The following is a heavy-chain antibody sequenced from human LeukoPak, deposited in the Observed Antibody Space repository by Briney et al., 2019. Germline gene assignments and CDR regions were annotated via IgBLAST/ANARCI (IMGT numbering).Heavy chain of an antibody. CDR1: GGSISSSSYY. V-gene: IGHV4-39*01. Sequence: SETLSLTCTVSGGSISSSSYYRGWIRQPPGKGLEWIGSIYYSGSTYYNPSLKSRVTISVDTSKNQFSLKVTSVTAADTAVYYCASSSSTDPQLDPWGQGTLVTVSS. CDR2: IYYSGST. CDR3: ASSSSTDPQLDP. D-gene: IGHD4-11*01. J-gene: IGHJ5*02.